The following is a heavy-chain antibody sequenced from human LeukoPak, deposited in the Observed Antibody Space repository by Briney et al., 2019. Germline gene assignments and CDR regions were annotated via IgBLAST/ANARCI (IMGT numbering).Heavy chain of an antibody. Sequence: GGSLRLSWAASGFTFSNAWMSWVRQAPGKGLEWVGRIKSKTDGGTTDYVAPVKGRFTISRDDSKNTLYLQMNSLKTEDTAAYYCTAYSLNAFDYWGQGTLVTVSS. CDR1: GFTFSNAW. J-gene: IGHJ4*02. V-gene: IGHV3-15*01. D-gene: IGHD1-26*01. CDR3: TAYSLNAFDY. CDR2: IKSKTDGGTT.